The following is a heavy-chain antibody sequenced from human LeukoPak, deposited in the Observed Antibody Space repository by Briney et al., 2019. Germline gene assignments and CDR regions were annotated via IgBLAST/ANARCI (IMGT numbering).Heavy chain of an antibody. CDR3: AKASNDYGDPYYFDY. Sequence: GRSLRLSCAASGFTFDDYAMHWVRQAPGKGLEWVSGISWNSGSIGYADSVKGRFTISRDNAKNSLYLQMNSLRAEDTALYYCAKASNDYGDPYYFDYWGQGTLVTVSS. CDR1: GFTFDDYA. CDR2: ISWNSGSI. J-gene: IGHJ4*02. V-gene: IGHV3-9*01. D-gene: IGHD4-17*01.